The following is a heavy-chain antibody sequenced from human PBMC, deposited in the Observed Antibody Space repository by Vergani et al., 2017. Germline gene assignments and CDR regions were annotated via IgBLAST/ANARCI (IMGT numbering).Heavy chain of an antibody. Sequence: EVQLVQSGAEVEKPGESLKISCKGSGYTFTNYWIGWVRQMPGKGLEWMGIIYPGDSDTRYSPSFQGQVTISADKSISTAYLQWSSLKASDTAMYYCARSPDYYDSSGYLVYWGQGTLVTVSS. CDR3: ARSPDYYDSSGYLVY. D-gene: IGHD3-22*01. CDR1: GYTFTNYW. CDR2: IYPGDSDT. J-gene: IGHJ4*02. V-gene: IGHV5-51*01.